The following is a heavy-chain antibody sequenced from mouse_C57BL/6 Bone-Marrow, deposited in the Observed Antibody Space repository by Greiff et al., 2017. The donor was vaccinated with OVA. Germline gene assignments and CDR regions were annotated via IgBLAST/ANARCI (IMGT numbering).Heavy chain of an antibody. CDR2: IDPEAGDT. CDR1: GFNIKDYY. Sequence: VHVKQSGAELVRPGASVKLSCTASGFNIKDYYMHWVKQRPEQGLEWIGRIDPEAGDTEYAPKFPGKATLTADTTSNTAYLQLSSLTSEDTAVYYCTMAYYSKDFAYWGQGTLVTVSA. J-gene: IGHJ3*01. V-gene: IGHV14-1*01. D-gene: IGHD2-5*01. CDR3: TMAYYSKDFAY.